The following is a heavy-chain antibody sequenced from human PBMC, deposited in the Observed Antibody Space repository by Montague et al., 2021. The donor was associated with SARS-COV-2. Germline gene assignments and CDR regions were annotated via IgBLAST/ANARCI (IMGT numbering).Heavy chain of an antibody. CDR3: ATYYDILTGYYIDAFDI. CDR1: GGSISSSSYC. CDR2: IYYSGST. J-gene: IGHJ3*02. Sequence: SETLSLTCTVSGGSISSSSYCWGWIRQPPGKGLEWIGSIYYSGSTYYNPSLKSRVTISVGTSKNQFSLKLSSVTAADTAVYYCATYYDILTGYYIDAFDIWGQGTMVTVSS. V-gene: IGHV4-39*01. D-gene: IGHD3-9*01.